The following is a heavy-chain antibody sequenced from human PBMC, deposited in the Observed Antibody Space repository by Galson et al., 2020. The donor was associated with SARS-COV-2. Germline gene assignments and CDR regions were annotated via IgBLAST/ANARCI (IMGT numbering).Heavy chain of an antibody. D-gene: IGHD4-17*01. CDR1: GGSISTTSYF. CDR2: LYFSGTT. J-gene: IGHJ2*01. CDR3: ARRGGTVTTQHFDR. V-gene: IGHV4-39*01. Sequence: SETLSLTCTVSGGSISTTSYFWRWIRQPPGKGLVWLGTLYFSGTTYYNPSLRSRVTISVDTSTNQFSLKLNSVTAADTAVYYCARRGGTVTTQHFDRWGRGTLVTVSS.